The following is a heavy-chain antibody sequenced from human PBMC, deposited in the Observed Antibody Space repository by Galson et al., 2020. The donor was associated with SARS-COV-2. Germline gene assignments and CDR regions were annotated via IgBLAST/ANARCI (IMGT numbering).Heavy chain of an antibody. CDR1: GFPFSDYD. J-gene: IGHJ3*02. CDR2: IGNAGDT. D-gene: IGHD3-3*01. V-gene: IGHV3-13*01. CDR3: AKVEYDGFDI. Sequence: GESLKISCAASGFPFSDYDMQWVRQPLGKGLEWVSGIGNAGDTYYSGSVKGRFTISRENAKNSLYLQMNSLRAGDTAVYYCAKVEYDGFDIWGQGAMVTVSS.